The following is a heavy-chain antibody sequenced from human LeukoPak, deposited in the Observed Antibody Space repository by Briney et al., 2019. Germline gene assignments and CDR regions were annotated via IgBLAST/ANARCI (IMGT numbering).Heavy chain of an antibody. CDR2: IRQDGSEK. V-gene: IGHV3-7*01. CDR3: TRFSRSSSSNY. CDR1: GFTFSNYW. Sequence: GVSLRLSCAASGFTFSNYWMSWVRQAPGKGLEWVAIIRQDGSEKKYVDSVKGRFTISRDNAKNSLYLGMNSLRAEDTAVYYCTRFSRSSSSNYWGQGTLVTVSS. D-gene: IGHD6-6*01. J-gene: IGHJ4*02.